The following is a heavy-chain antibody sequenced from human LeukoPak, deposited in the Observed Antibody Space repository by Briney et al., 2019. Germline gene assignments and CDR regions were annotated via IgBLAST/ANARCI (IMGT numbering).Heavy chain of an antibody. CDR3: ARAQGNGLIDF. J-gene: IGHJ4*02. V-gene: IGHV4-34*01. CDR2: INHSGST. CDR1: GGSFSGYY. D-gene: IGHD3/OR15-3a*01. Sequence: SETLSLTCAVYGGSFSGYYWSWIRQPPGKGLEWIGEINHSGSTNYNPSLKSRVTIPLDTSRNQFSLRLSSVTAADTADYYCARAQGNGLIDFWGQGTLVTVSS.